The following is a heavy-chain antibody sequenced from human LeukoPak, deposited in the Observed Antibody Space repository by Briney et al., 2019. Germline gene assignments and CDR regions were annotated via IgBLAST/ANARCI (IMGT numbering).Heavy chain of an antibody. Sequence: ASVKVSCKASGYTFTGYYMHWVRQAPGQGLEWMGWINPNSGGTNYAQKFQGRVTMTRDTSISTAYMELSRLRSGDTAVYYCASRRITMIRDFDYWGQGTLVTVSS. CDR2: INPNSGGT. J-gene: IGHJ4*02. CDR3: ASRRITMIRDFDY. V-gene: IGHV1-2*02. D-gene: IGHD3-22*01. CDR1: GYTFTGYY.